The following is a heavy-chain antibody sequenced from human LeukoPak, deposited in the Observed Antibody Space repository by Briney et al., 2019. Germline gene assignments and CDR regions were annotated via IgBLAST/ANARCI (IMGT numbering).Heavy chain of an antibody. Sequence: NPGGSLLLACAASGFTFSCYVRDSGRQAPGKGLEWVSSISGSGSSTDYADSVTGRSTISRDKSKNTLFVQMIGVRAEDTALYYCAKAGDQHVYSDDYIQHWGQGTLVTVSS. J-gene: IGHJ1*01. CDR2: ISGSGSST. V-gene: IGHV3-23*01. CDR3: AKAGDQHVYSDDYIQH. CDR1: GFTFSCYV. D-gene: IGHD7-27*01.